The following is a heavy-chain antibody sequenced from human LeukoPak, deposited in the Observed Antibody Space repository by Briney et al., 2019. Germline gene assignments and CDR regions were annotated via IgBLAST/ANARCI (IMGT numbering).Heavy chain of an antibody. J-gene: IGHJ4*02. Sequence: SETLSLTCTVSGGSISSSSYYWGWLRQPPGKGLESIGSIYYSGSTYYNPSLKSRVTISVDTSKNQFSLKLSSVTAADTAVYYCASKGRGITISDYWGQGTLVTVSS. CDR3: ASKGRGITISDY. V-gene: IGHV4-39*01. CDR2: IYYSGST. CDR1: GGSISSSSYY. D-gene: IGHD3-9*01.